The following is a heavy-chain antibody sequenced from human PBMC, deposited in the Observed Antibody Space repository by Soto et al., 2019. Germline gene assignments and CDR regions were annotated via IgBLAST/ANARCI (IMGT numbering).Heavy chain of an antibody. V-gene: IGHV3-43*01. CDR1: GFTFDDYT. CDR2: IRWDGGST. J-gene: IGHJ4*02. Sequence: EVQLVESGGVVVQPGGSLRLSCAASGFTFDDYTMHWVRQAPGKGLEWVSLIRWDGGSTYYADSVKGRFTISRDNSKNSLYLQMHSLRTEDTALYYWAKELARDGYNYGVGYWGQGTLVTVSS. D-gene: IGHD5-12*01. CDR3: AKELARDGYNYGVGY.